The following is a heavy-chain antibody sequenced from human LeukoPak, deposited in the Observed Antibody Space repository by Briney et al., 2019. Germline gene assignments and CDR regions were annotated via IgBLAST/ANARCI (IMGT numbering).Heavy chain of an antibody. CDR2: IISSRDDI. J-gene: IGHJ6*02. V-gene: IGHV3-21*01. CDR3: ARDNALGYYDTSGFYSYYYAMDV. D-gene: IGHD3-22*01. Sequence: PGGSLRLSCSASAFTLSNYRWKWVRQAPGKGLEWVSSIISSRDDIYYADSVKGRFTISRDNAKNSLYLQMNSLRADETVVYYCARDNALGYYDTSGFYSYYYAMDVWGQGTTVTVSS. CDR1: AFTLSNYR.